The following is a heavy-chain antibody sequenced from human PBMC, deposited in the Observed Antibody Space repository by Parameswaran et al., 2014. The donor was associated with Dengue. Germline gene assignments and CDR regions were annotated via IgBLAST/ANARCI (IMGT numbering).Heavy chain of an antibody. CDR3: ARASSSTALGYCTSTSCPSSPTHFDF. J-gene: IGHJ4*02. D-gene: IGHD2-2*01. V-gene: IGHV3-20*03. Sequence: VRQAPGKGPEWVSGINWSGDTTAYADSVKGRFTISRDNAKNSLYLQMNSLRAEDTALFYCARASSSTALGYCTSTSCPSSPTHFDFWGQGTLVTVSS. CDR2: INWSGDTT.